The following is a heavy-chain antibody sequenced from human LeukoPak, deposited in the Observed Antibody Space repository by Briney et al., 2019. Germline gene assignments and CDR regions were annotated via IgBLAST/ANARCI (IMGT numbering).Heavy chain of an antibody. J-gene: IGHJ4*02. D-gene: IGHD1-26*01. CDR3: ARDGVGATYQFDY. CDR1: GFTFSSYS. V-gene: IGHV3-21*01. CDR2: ISSSSSYI. Sequence: GGSLRLSCAASGFTFSSYSMNWVRQAPGKGLEWVSSISSSSSYIYYADSVKGRFTISRDNAKNSLYLQMNSLRAEDTAVYYYARDGVGATYQFDYWGQGTLVTVSS.